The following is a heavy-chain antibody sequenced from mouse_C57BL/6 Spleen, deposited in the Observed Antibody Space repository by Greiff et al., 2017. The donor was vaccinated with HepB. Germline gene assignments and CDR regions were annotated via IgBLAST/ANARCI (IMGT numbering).Heavy chain of an antibody. J-gene: IGHJ4*01. CDR3: ARNLHYGSSRYYAMDY. CDR1: GFNIKDYY. V-gene: IGHV14-2*01. D-gene: IGHD1-1*01. Sequence: EVKLMESGAELVKPGASVKLSCTASGFNIKDYYMHWVKQRTEQGLEWIGRIDPEDGETKYAPKFQGKATITADTSSNTAYLQLSSLTSEDTAVYYCARNLHYGSSRYYAMDYWGQGTSVTVSS. CDR2: IDPEDGET.